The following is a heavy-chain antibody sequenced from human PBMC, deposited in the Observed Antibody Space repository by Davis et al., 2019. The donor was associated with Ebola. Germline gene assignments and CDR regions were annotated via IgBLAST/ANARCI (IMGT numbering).Heavy chain of an antibody. Sequence: LSLTCTVSGGSISSGDYYWSWIRQAPGKGLEWVSYISSSGSTIYYADSVKGRFTISRDNAKNSLYLQMNSLRAEDTAVYYCARARTWFGELGWFDPWGQGTLVTVSS. CDR2: ISSSGSTI. CDR3: ARARTWFGELGWFDP. CDR1: GGSISSGDYY. J-gene: IGHJ5*02. V-gene: IGHV3-11*01. D-gene: IGHD3-10*01.